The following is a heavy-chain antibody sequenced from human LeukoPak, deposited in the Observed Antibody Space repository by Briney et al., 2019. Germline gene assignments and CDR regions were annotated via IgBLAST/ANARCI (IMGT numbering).Heavy chain of an antibody. CDR3: TRHGDGFRY. CDR2: INPGDSET. Sequence: GESLKLPCKGSGYNFANSRIGWARQMPGKGLEWMGSINPGDSETAYSPSFKGQVTILVDKSTATAYLQWSSLEVSDTAIYYCTRHGDGFRYWGQGTLVTISS. V-gene: IGHV5-51*01. J-gene: IGHJ4*02. D-gene: IGHD2-21*02. CDR1: GYNFANSR.